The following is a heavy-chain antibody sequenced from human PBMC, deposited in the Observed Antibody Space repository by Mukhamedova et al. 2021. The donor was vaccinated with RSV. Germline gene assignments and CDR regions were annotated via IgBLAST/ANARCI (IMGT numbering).Heavy chain of an antibody. Sequence: IPSLKSRLSMSVDTSKNQFSLKLSSVTAADTAVYYCASRSKSWRESQHWGQGTLVTVSS. V-gene: IGHV4-39*01. CDR3: ASRSKSWRESQH. J-gene: IGHJ1*01. D-gene: IGHD3-3*01.